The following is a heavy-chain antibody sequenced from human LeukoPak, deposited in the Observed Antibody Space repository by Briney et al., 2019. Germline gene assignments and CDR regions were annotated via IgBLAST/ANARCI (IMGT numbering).Heavy chain of an antibody. CDR3: ATSGDCSSTSCYDPVDFQH. V-gene: IGHV7-4-1*02. J-gene: IGHJ1*01. Sequence: ASVKVSCKASGYTFTSYAMNWVRQAPGQGLEWMGWINTNTGNPTYAQGFTGRFVFSLDTSVSTAYLQISSLKAEDTAVYYCATSGDCSSTSCYDPVDFQHWGQGTLVTVSS. D-gene: IGHD2-2*01. CDR1: GYTFTSYA. CDR2: INTNTGNP.